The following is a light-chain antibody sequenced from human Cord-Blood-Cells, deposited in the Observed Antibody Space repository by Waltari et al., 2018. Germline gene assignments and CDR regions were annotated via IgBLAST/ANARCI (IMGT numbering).Light chain of an antibody. CDR2: AAS. Sequence: AIRMTQSPSSFSASTGDRVTITCRASHGISSYLAWYQQKPGKPPKLLIYAASTLQSGVPSRFSGSGAGTDFTLTISCLQSEDFATYYGQQYYSYPLAFGGGTKVEIK. CDR3: QQYYSYPLA. V-gene: IGKV1-8*01. CDR1: HGISSY. J-gene: IGKJ4*01.